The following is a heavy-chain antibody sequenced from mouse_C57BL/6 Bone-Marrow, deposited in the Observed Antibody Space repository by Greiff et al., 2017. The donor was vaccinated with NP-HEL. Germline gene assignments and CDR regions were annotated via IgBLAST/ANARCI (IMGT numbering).Heavy chain of an antibody. CDR3: ARFYSNYWFAY. J-gene: IGHJ3*01. V-gene: IGHV1-69*01. CDR2: IDPSDSYT. CDR1: GYTFTSYW. Sequence: VQLQQSGAELVMPGASVKLSCKASGYTFTSYWMHWVKQRPGQGLEWIGEIDPSDSYTNYNQKFKGKSTLTVDKSSSTAYMQLSSLTSEDSAVYYCARFYSNYWFAYWGQGTLVTVSA. D-gene: IGHD2-5*01.